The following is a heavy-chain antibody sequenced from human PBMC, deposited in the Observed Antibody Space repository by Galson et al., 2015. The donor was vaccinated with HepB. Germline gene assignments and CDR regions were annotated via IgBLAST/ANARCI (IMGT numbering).Heavy chain of an antibody. CDR1: GYTFSSYG. J-gene: IGHJ4*02. CDR3: ARVKLHWYVKLSPPGDFEY. CDR2: ISTYNGNT. V-gene: IGHV1-18*04. D-gene: IGHD6-13*01. Sequence: SVKVSCKASGYTFSSYGLSWVRQAPGQGLEWMGWISTYNGNTNYPQKIQGRITMTTDTSTSTAYMELRSLRPDDTAVYFCARVKLHWYVKLSPPGDFEYGGSGTLITVPS.